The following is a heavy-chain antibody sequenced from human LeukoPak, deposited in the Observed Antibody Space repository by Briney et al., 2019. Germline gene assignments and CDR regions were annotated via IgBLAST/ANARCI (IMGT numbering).Heavy chain of an antibody. V-gene: IGHV1-2*02. D-gene: IGHD1-26*01. CDR1: GYTFTGYY. J-gene: IGHJ3*02. CDR3: GRKGWGGATGVFDI. CDR2: INPNSGGT. Sequence: ASVTVSCTASGYTFTGYYMHWVRQAPGQGLEWMGWINPNSGGTNYAQNLEGRVTMTREAPIRTAYMVVSRLRSGDTCVYYCGRKGWGGATGVFDIWGQGTMVTVSS.